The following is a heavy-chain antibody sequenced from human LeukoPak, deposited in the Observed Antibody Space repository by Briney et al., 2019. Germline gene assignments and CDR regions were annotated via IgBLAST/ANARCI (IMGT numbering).Heavy chain of an antibody. D-gene: IGHD6-19*01. CDR1: GGSISSYF. J-gene: IGHJ4*02. V-gene: IGHV4-4*07. Sequence: SETLSLTCNVSGGSISSYFWSWIRQPAGKGLEWIGRIYTSGTTNYNPSLKSRVTISVDTSKNQFSLKLSSVTAADTAVYYCARLSSGWYPDYWGQGTLVTVSS. CDR3: ARLSSGWYPDY. CDR2: IYTSGTT.